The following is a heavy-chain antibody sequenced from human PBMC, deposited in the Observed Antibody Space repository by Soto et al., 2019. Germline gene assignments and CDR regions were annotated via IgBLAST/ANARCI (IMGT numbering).Heavy chain of an antibody. V-gene: IGHV4-61*01. D-gene: IGHD3-16*01. CDR1: GGSVSSGTYY. CDR3: ARATLDWYLDL. Sequence: QVQLQESGPGLVKPSETLSLTCTVSGGSVSSGTYYWSWIRQPPGKGLEWIGYIYYTGSTNYNPSLKKRVTISVDTSKNQFSLKLSSVTAADTAVYSCARATLDWYLDLWGRGTLVTVSS. CDR2: IYYTGST. J-gene: IGHJ2*01.